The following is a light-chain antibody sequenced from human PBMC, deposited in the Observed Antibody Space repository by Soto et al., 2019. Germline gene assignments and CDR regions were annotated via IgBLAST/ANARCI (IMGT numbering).Light chain of an antibody. CDR1: QTITNY. CDR3: QQSYITPLT. Sequence: DIQMTQSPSSLSASVGDRVTITCRASQTITNYLNWYQQKPGKAPKLLIYTASSLQSGVPSRFSGSGAGTDFTLTISSLQSEEFATYYFQQSYITPLTFGQGTKVEIK. CDR2: TAS. J-gene: IGKJ1*01. V-gene: IGKV1-39*01.